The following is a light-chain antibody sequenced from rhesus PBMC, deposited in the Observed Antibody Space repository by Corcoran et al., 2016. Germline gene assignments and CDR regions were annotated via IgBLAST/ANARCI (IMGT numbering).Light chain of an antibody. Sequence: QSAPTQPPSVSGSPGQSVTISCTGTSSDISGYNYVSWYQQHPDKAPKVMIYGVSNRPSGVSDRFSGSKSGNTASLTISGLQAEDEVDYYCCSYTTSCIYICGAGTRLTVL. CDR3: CSYTTSCIYI. CDR2: GVS. V-gene: IGLV2S7*01. CDR1: SSDISGYNY. J-gene: IGLJ1*01.